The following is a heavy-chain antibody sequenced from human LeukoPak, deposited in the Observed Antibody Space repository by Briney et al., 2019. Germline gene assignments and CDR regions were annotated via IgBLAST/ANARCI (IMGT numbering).Heavy chain of an antibody. Sequence: SETLSLTCAVYGGSFSGYYWTWIRQPPGKGREWMGEINHSGSTNYNPPLKSRVTISVDTSKNQISLRLSTVTAADTGVYYCARRCRIGSGWFYDYWGQGTLVTVSS. D-gene: IGHD6-19*01. V-gene: IGHV4-34*01. CDR1: GGSFSGYY. CDR2: INHSGST. J-gene: IGHJ4*02. CDR3: ARRCRIGSGWFYDY.